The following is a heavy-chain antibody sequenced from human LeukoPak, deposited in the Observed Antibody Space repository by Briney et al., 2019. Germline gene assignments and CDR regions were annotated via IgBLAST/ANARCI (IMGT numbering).Heavy chain of an antibody. CDR1: GYTFTSYG. Sequence: ASVKVSCKASGYTFTSYGISWVRQAPGQGLEWMGWISVYNGNTNYAQKLQGRVTMTTDTSTSTAYMELRSLRSDDTAVYYCARGGQWGLQSSYYYYIDAWGKGTTVTVSS. D-gene: IGHD1-26*01. CDR3: ARGGQWGLQSSYYYYIDA. V-gene: IGHV1-18*01. CDR2: ISVYNGNT. J-gene: IGHJ6*03.